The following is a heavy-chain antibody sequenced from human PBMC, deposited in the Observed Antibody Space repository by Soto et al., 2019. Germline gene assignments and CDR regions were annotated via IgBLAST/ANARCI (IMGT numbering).Heavy chain of an antibody. CDR3: ARGVGSGSYYNQYNWFDP. Sequence: QVQLVQSGAEVKKPGASVKVSCKASGYTFTNYGISWVRQAPGQGLEWMGWISGYNGNTNCAQKLQGRLTMTTETSTVTAYMELRRLRPDDTAVYYGARGVGSGSYYNQYNWFDPWGQGTLVTVSS. D-gene: IGHD3-10*01. CDR1: GYTFTNYG. J-gene: IGHJ5*02. CDR2: ISGYNGNT. V-gene: IGHV1-18*01.